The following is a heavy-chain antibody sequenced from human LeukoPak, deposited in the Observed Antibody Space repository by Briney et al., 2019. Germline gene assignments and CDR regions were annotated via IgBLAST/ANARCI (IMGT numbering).Heavy chain of an antibody. CDR1: GGSISSSSYY. CDR3: ARVRDWNYDTIPSAFDI. V-gene: IGHV4-30-4*08. J-gene: IGHJ3*02. CDR2: IYYSGST. Sequence: TLSLTCTVSGGSISSSSYYWGWIRQPPGKGLEWIGYIYYSGSTYYNPSLKSRVTISVDTSKNQFSLKLSSVTAADAAVYCCARVRDWNYDTIPSAFDIWGQGTMVTVSS. D-gene: IGHD1-7*01.